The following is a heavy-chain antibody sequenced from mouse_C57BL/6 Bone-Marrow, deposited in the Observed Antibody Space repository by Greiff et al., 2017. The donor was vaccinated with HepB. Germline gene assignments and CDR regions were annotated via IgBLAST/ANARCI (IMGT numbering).Heavy chain of an antibody. J-gene: IGHJ4*01. D-gene: IGHD1-1*01. CDR3: ARDRTVVAPYAMDY. Sequence: VMLVESGAELARPGASVKLSCKASGYTFTSYGISWVKQRTGQGLEWIGEIYPRSGNTYYNEKFKGKATLTADKSSSTAYMELCSLTSEDSAVYFCARDRTVVAPYAMDYWGQGTSVTVSS. CDR1: GYTFTSYG. CDR2: IYPRSGNT. V-gene: IGHV1-81*01.